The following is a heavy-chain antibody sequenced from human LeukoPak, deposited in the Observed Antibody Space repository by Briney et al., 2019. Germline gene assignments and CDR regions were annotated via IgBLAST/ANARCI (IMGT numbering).Heavy chain of an antibody. Sequence: GGSLRLSCAASGFTFSSYWMHWVRQAPGKGLVWVSRINSDGSSTSYADSVKGRFTISRDNSKNTLYLQMNSLRAEDTAVYYCARRKYSSSWYGAFDIWGQGTMVTVSS. V-gene: IGHV3-74*01. CDR2: INSDGSST. CDR1: GFTFSSYW. D-gene: IGHD6-13*01. CDR3: ARRKYSSSWYGAFDI. J-gene: IGHJ3*02.